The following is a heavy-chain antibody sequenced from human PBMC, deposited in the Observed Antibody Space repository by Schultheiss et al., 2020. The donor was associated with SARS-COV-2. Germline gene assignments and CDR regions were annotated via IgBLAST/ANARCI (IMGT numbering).Heavy chain of an antibody. J-gene: IGHJ4*02. CDR3: ARGSWVAVAGGRLDY. Sequence: GGSLRLSCAASGFTFSSYAMHWVRQAPGKGLEWVAVISYDKSNKYYADSVKGRFTISRDNSKNTLYLQMNSLRAEDTAVYYCARGSWVAVAGGRLDYWGQGTLVTVSS. V-gene: IGHV3-30*07. CDR2: ISYDKSNK. D-gene: IGHD6-19*01. CDR1: GFTFSSYA.